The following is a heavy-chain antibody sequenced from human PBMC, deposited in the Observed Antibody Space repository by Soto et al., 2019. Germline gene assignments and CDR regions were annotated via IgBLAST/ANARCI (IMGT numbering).Heavy chain of an antibody. CDR3: ARSQYEWKYGCFGF. J-gene: IGHJ4*02. CDR1: GDSISSHY. CDR2: VSYSGGT. Sequence: QVQLQESGPGLVKPSETLSLTCTVSGDSISSHYWTWIRQPPGKGLEWIGYVSYSGGTNYNPSLKSRVTISMDTSKNQFSLRLRSVTAADTAVYYCARSQYEWKYGCFGFWGQGALVTVSS. D-gene: IGHD1-7*01. V-gene: IGHV4-59*11.